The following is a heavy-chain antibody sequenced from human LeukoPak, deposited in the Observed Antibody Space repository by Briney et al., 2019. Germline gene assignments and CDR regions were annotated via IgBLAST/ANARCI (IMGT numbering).Heavy chain of an antibody. CDR1: GFTFSNAW. J-gene: IGHJ4*02. Sequence: GGSLRLSCAASGFTFSNAWMSWVGQAPGKGLEWVCRIKSKTDGGTTDYAAPVKGRFTISRDDSKNTLYLQMNSLKTEDTAVYYCTTEVVVVPAALDYWGQGTLVTVSS. V-gene: IGHV3-15*01. CDR2: IKSKTDGGTT. CDR3: TTEVVVVPAALDY. D-gene: IGHD2-2*01.